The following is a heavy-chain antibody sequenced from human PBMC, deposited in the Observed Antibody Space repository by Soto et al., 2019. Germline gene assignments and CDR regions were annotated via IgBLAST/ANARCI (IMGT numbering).Heavy chain of an antibody. CDR2: ISSNGGST. Sequence: GGSLRLSCSASGFTFSSYAMHWVRQAPGKGLEYVSAISSNGGSTYYADSVKGRFTISRDNSKNTLYLQMSSLRAEDTAVYYCVKDYGDYVDYYYYGMDVWGQGTTVTVSS. CDR1: GFTFSSYA. J-gene: IGHJ6*02. CDR3: VKDYGDYVDYYYYGMDV. V-gene: IGHV3-64D*08. D-gene: IGHD4-17*01.